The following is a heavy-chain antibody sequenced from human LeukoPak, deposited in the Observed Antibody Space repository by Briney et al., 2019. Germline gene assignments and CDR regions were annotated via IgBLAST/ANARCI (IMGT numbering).Heavy chain of an antibody. D-gene: IGHD3-9*01. Sequence: PGGSLRLSCAASGFTFSSYAMSWVRQAPGKGLEWVSAISGSGGSTYYADSVEGRFTISRDNSKNTLYLQMNSLKTEDTAVYYCTTDPIFYWGQGTLVTVSS. CDR1: GFTFSSYA. CDR2: ISGSGGST. V-gene: IGHV3-23*01. CDR3: TTDPIFY. J-gene: IGHJ4*02.